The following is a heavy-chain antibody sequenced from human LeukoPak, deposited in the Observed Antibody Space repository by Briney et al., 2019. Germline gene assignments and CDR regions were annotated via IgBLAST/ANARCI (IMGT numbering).Heavy chain of an antibody. CDR2: IKQDGSEK. CDR3: AKEGSSWTTFDY. D-gene: IGHD6-13*01. CDR1: GFTSISYW. V-gene: IGHV3-7*03. Sequence: GSLRLSCEASGFTSISYWMSWVRQAPGKGLEWVANIKQDGSEKYYVDSVKGRFTISRDNAKNSLYLQMSSLRPEDMALYYCAKEGSSWTTFDYWGQGTLVTVSS. J-gene: IGHJ4*02.